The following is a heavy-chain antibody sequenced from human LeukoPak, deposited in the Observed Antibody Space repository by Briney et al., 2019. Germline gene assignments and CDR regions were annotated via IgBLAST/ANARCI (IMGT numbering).Heavy chain of an antibody. Sequence: GASVKVSCKTSGYSFTAYPMHWVRQAPGQGLEWMGWIIAGNGNTKYSQKFQGRVSFTTDTSASTAYMEMSSLRSEDTAIYYCAREWEVTMAAPGYWGQGTLVTVSS. V-gene: IGHV1-3*01. J-gene: IGHJ4*02. D-gene: IGHD1-26*01. CDR2: IIAGNGNT. CDR3: AREWEVTMAAPGY. CDR1: GYSFTAYP.